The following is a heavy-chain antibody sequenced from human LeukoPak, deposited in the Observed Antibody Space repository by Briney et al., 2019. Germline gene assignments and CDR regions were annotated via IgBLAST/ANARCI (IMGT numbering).Heavy chain of an antibody. CDR1: GFTFSDYY. CDR3: ARAGHSSGYNWFDP. Sequence: GGSLRLSCAASGFTFSDYYMSWIRQAPGKGLEWVSYISSSGSTIYYADSVKGRFTISRNNAKNSLYLQMNSLRAEDTAVYYCARAGHSSGYNWFDPWGQGTLVTVSS. D-gene: IGHD3-22*01. V-gene: IGHV3-11*01. CDR2: ISSSGSTI. J-gene: IGHJ5*02.